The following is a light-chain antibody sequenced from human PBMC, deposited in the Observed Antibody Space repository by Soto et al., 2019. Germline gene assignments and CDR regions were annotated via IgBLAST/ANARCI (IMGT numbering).Light chain of an antibody. Sequence: EIVLTQAPATLSLSPGERATLSCRASQSVSSYLAWYQQKPDQASRLLSSDASNRATGIPARFSGSGSGTDCTLTISSLEPQDSTVYYFQQRSNWPYTFRQPTNLEIK. V-gene: IGKV3-11*01. CDR3: QQRSNWPYT. CDR2: DAS. CDR1: QSVSSY. J-gene: IGKJ2*01.